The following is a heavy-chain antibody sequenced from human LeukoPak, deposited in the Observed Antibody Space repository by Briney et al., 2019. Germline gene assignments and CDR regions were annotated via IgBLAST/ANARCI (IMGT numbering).Heavy chain of an antibody. V-gene: IGHV3-11*04. D-gene: IGHD3-22*01. Sequence: GGSLRPSCAASGFTLSDYYISWIRQAPGRGLEWVSYISIRGSTIYYADSLKGRFTISRDNAKNKMYLQMNSLRAEDTAVYYCASSGYYSTHDYWGQGTLVTVSS. J-gene: IGHJ4*02. CDR1: GFTLSDYY. CDR2: ISIRGSTI. CDR3: ASSGYYSTHDY.